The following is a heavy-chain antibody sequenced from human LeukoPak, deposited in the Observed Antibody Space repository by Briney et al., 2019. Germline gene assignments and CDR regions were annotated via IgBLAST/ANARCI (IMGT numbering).Heavy chain of an antibody. Sequence: GGSLRLSCAASGFTFSSYSMNWVRQAPGKGLVWVSRINTDGSTTSYADSVKGRFTISRDNAKNRLYLQMNSLRAEDTAVYYCARDKQPPIVVVPAAKSIVGAMVATDAFDIWGQGTMVTVSS. CDR1: GFTFSSYS. CDR3: ARDKQPPIVVVPAAKSIVGAMVATDAFDI. CDR2: INTDGSTT. V-gene: IGHV3-74*01. D-gene: IGHD2-2*01. J-gene: IGHJ3*02.